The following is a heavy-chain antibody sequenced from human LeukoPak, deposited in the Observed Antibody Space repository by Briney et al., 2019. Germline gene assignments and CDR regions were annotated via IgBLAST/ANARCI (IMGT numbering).Heavy chain of an antibody. CDR3: AKDPRRELKAVRGLSYFDY. Sequence: PGGSLRLSCAASGFTFYDYAMHWVRQAPGKGLEWVSLISWDGGSTYYADSVRGRFTISRDNSKNSLYLQMNSLRAEDTALYYCAKDPRRELKAVRGLSYFDYWGQGTLVTVSS. J-gene: IGHJ4*02. CDR1: GFTFYDYA. V-gene: IGHV3-43D*03. D-gene: IGHD1-26*01. CDR2: ISWDGGST.